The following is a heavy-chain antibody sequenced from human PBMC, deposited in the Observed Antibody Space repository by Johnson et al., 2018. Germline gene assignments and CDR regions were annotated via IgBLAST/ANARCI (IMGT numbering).Heavy chain of an antibody. D-gene: IGHD2-15*01. Sequence: VQLLESGPGLVKXSETXSLXCSVSGGSVSSGSYYWSWIRQPPGKGREWIGYIYYSGSTNYNPSLKSRVTISVDTSKNQFSRKRSSVTAGGTAVYHCARVAIVVVVVDARVGQNWFDPWGQGTLVTVSS. CDR1: GGSVSSGSYY. CDR2: IYYSGST. V-gene: IGHV4-61*01. J-gene: IGHJ5*02. CDR3: ARVAIVVVVVDARVGQNWFDP.